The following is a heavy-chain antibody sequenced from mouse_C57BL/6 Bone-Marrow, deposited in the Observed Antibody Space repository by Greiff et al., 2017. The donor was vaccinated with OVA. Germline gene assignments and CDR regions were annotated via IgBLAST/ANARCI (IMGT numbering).Heavy chain of an antibody. J-gene: IGHJ1*03. Sequence: VQLQQSGAELARPGASVKLSCKASGYTFTSYGISWVKQRTGQGLEWIGEIYPRSGNTYYNEKFKGKATLTADKSSSTAYMELRSLTSEDSAVYFCARWYYGSGYDWYFDVWGTGTTVTVSS. CDR3: ARWYYGSGYDWYFDV. CDR1: GYTFTSYG. CDR2: IYPRSGNT. D-gene: IGHD1-1*01. V-gene: IGHV1-81*01.